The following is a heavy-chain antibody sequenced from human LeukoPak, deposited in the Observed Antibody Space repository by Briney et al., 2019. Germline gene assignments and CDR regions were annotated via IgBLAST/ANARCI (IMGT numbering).Heavy chain of an antibody. Sequence: SETLSLTCTVSGGSISSYYWSWIRQPPGKGLEWIGYIYYSGSTNYNPSLKSRVTISVDTSRNQFSLKLSSVTAADTAVYYCARRRKVRGVINVGWFWFDPWGQGTLVTVSS. CDR2: IYYSGST. CDR3: ARRRKVRGVINVGWFWFDP. CDR1: GGSISSYY. V-gene: IGHV4-59*01. J-gene: IGHJ5*02. D-gene: IGHD3-10*01.